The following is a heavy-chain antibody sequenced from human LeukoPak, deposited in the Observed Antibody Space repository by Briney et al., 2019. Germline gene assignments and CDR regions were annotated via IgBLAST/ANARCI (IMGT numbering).Heavy chain of an antibody. CDR3: AKELTRPNRPVAGLNY. Sequence: GGSLRLSCAASGFTFSAYGMHWVRQAPGKGLEWVAIISYDGSNKYYPDSVKGRFTISRDDSKNTLYLQMNSLRTGDTAVYYCAKELTRPNRPVAGLNYWGQGTLVTVSS. CDR1: GFTFSAYG. V-gene: IGHV3-30*18. D-gene: IGHD6-19*01. J-gene: IGHJ4*02. CDR2: ISYDGSNK.